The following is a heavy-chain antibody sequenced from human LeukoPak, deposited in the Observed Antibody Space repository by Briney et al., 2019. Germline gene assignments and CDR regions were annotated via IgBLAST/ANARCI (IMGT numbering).Heavy chain of an antibody. CDR1: GGTFSSYA. CDR2: IIPIFGTA. J-gene: IGHJ4*02. D-gene: IGHD6-25*01. CDR3: ARGHSSGIWD. Sequence: ASVKVSCKASGGTFSSYAISWVRQAPGQGLEWMGGIIPIFGTANYAQKFQGRVTITTDESTSTAYMELSSLRSEDTAVYYCARGHSSGIWDWGQGTLVTVSS. V-gene: IGHV1-69*05.